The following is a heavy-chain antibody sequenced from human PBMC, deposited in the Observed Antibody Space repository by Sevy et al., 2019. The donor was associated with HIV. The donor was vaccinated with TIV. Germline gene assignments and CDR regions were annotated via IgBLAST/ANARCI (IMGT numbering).Heavy chain of an antibody. J-gene: IGHJ6*02. CDR2: ISSSRGTI. D-gene: IGHD2-21*02. Sequence: GGSLRLSCVASGFSFSRYSMNWVRRAPGKGLEWVSYISSSRGTIYYADSVKGRFTTSRDNAKNSLYLQMNSLSNEDTAVYDCARGADCGGDCDVGIYYAMDVWGQGTTVTVSS. CDR1: GFSFSRYS. CDR3: ARGADCGGDCDVGIYYAMDV. V-gene: IGHV3-48*02.